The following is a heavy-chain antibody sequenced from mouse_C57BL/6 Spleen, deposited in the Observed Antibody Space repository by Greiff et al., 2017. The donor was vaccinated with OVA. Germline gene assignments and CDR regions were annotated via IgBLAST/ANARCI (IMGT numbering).Heavy chain of an antibody. CDR3: ARNLGGYYREENYFDY. D-gene: IGHD2-3*01. CDR2: IWSGGST. Sequence: VQLQQSGPGLVQPSQSLSITCTVSGFSLTSYGVHWVRQSPGKGLEWLGVIWSGGSTDYNAAFISRLSISKDNSKSHVFFKMNSLQADDTAIYYCARNLGGYYREENYFDYWGQGTTLTVSS. CDR1: GFSLTSYG. J-gene: IGHJ2*01. V-gene: IGHV2-2*01.